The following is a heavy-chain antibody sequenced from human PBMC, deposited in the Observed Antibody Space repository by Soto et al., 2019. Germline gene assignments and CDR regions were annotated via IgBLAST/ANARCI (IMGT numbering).Heavy chain of an antibody. CDR1: GGSVSSGSYY. CDR2: IYYSGST. D-gene: IGHD1-1*01. CDR3: ARESRYHNWFDP. Sequence: XETLALTFTVSGGSVSSGSYYWSWIRQPPGKGLEWIGYIYYSGSTNYNPSLKSRVTISVDTSKNQFSLKLSSVTAADTAVYYCARESRYHNWFDPWGQGTLVTVSS. J-gene: IGHJ5*02. V-gene: IGHV4-61*01.